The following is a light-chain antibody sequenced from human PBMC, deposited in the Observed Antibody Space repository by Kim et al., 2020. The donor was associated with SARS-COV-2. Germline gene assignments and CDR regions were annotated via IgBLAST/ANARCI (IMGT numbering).Light chain of an antibody. J-gene: IGLJ3*02. CDR3: SSYTSNNTWV. CDR2: DVS. V-gene: IGLV2-14*04. CDR1: SSDVCGYKY. Sequence: GRSITISCTGTSSDVCGYKYISWYQQHPSKAPKNMIYDVSKRPSRVSNRFSGSKSGNTASLTISGLQTEDEADYYCSSYTSNNTWVFGGGTKLTVL.